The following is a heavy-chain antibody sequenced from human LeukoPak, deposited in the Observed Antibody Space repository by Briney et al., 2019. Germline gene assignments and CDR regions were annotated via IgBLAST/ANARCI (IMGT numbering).Heavy chain of an antibody. CDR2: IDSSGGGT. CDR1: GFTFSGYA. Sequence: GGSLRLSCAASGFTFSGYAMNWVRQAPGMGLEWVSAIDSSGGGTYYADSVKGRFTISRDNSRNTLSLQMNSLRTDDTAVYYCAKVTFGGVIADHFDSWGQGTLVTVSS. J-gene: IGHJ4*02. V-gene: IGHV3-23*01. D-gene: IGHD3-16*02. CDR3: AKVTFGGVIADHFDS.